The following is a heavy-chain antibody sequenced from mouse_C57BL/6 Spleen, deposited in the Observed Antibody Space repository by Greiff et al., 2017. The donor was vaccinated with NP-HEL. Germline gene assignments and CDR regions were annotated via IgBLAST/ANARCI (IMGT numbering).Heavy chain of an antibody. V-gene: IGHV3-6*01. J-gene: IGHJ3*01. CDR1: GYSITSGYY. Sequence: EVQLQQSGPGLVKPSQSLSLTCSVTGYSITSGYYWNWIRQFPGNKLEWMGYISYDGSNNYNPSLKNRIPITRDTSKNQFFLKLNTVTTEDTATYYCGGGYYDSPFAYWGQGTLVTVSA. CDR3: GGGYYDSPFAY. CDR2: ISYDGSN. D-gene: IGHD2-4*01.